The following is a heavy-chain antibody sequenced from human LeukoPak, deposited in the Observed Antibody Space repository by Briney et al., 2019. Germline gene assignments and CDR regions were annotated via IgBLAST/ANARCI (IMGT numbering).Heavy chain of an antibody. Sequence: ASVKVSCKDSGYTFTSYDINWVRQATGQGLEWMGWMNPNSGNTGYAQKFQGRVTMTRNTSISTAYMELSSLRSEDTAVYYCARVTMVRGVIYYYYYGMDVWGQGTTVTVSS. CDR3: ARVTMVRGVIYYYYYGMDV. CDR2: MNPNSGNT. CDR1: GYTFTSYD. J-gene: IGHJ6*02. D-gene: IGHD3-10*01. V-gene: IGHV1-8*01.